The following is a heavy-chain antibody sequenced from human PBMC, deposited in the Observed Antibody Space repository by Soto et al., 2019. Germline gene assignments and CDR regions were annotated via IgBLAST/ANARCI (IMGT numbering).Heavy chain of an antibody. CDR1: GFTVSRSY. CDR3: ATRVSGGGY. J-gene: IGHJ4*02. CDR2: IYSDGST. Sequence: PGGSLRLSCAASGFTVSRSYMNWVRQAPWKGLEWVSVIYSDGSTYYADSVKGRFTLSRDNSKNTLYLQMNSLRAEDTAVYYCATRVSGGGYWGQGSLVTVSS. D-gene: IGHD6-19*01. V-gene: IGHV3-53*01.